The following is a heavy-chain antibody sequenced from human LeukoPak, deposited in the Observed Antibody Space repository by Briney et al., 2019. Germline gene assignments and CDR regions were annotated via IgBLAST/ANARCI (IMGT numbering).Heavy chain of an antibody. CDR3: TRLTVRGVNGPHYGMDV. Sequence: GGSLKLSCAASGFTFSGSAMHWVRQASGKGLEWVGRIRSKANSYATAYAASVKGSFTISRDDSKNTAYLQMNSLKTEDTAVYYCTRLTVRGVNGPHYGMDVWGKGTTVTVSS. V-gene: IGHV3-73*01. J-gene: IGHJ6*04. CDR2: IRSKANSYAT. D-gene: IGHD3-10*01. CDR1: GFTFSGSA.